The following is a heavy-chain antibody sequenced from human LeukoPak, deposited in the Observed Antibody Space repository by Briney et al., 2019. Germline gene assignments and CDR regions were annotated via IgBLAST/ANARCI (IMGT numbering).Heavy chain of an antibody. J-gene: IGHJ6*03. CDR2: ISAYNGNA. CDR1: GYTFTSYG. Sequence: GASVKVSCKASGYTFTSYGISWVRQAPGQGLEWMGWISAYNGNANYTQKLQGRVTMTTDTSTSTAYMELRSLRSDDTAVYYCARSYRQSPSARPHYHYYYYYMDVWGKGTTVTVSS. D-gene: IGHD6-6*01. V-gene: IGHV1-18*01. CDR3: ARSYRQSPSARPHYHYYYYYMDV.